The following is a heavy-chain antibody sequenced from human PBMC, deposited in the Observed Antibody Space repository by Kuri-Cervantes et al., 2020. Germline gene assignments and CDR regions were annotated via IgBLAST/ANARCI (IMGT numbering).Heavy chain of an antibody. CDR2: INGDGSST. CDR1: GFIFRGYW. D-gene: IGHD5-24*01. V-gene: IGHV3-74*01. CDR3: ARPVRTVDGYDYYFDY. J-gene: IGHJ4*01. Sequence: GESLKISCAVSGFIFRGYWMHWVRQAPGKGLVWVSRINGDGSSTNYANSVKGRFTISRDNAKNTLYLQMNSLRAEDTAVYYCARPVRTVDGYDYYFDYWGHGNLVNVAS.